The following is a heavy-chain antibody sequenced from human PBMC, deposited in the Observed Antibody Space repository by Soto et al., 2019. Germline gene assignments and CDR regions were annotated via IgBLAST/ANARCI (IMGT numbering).Heavy chain of an antibody. Sequence: GESLKISCKGSGYSFTSYWIGWVRQMPGKGLEWMGIIYPGDSDTRYSPSFQGQVTISADKSISTAYLQWSSLKASDTAMYYCAGHTGQLVPYGSYYYYGMDVWGQGTTVTVSS. J-gene: IGHJ6*02. CDR1: GYSFTSYW. D-gene: IGHD6-6*01. V-gene: IGHV5-51*01. CDR2: IYPGDSDT. CDR3: AGHTGQLVPYGSYYYYGMDV.